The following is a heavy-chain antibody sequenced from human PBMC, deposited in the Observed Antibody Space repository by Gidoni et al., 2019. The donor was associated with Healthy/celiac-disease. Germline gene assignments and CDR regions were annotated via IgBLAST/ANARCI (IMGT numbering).Heavy chain of an antibody. D-gene: IGHD3-22*01. CDR2: ISGSGGST. CDR3: AKGVLRYYDSSGCEMDV. Sequence: EVQLLESGGGLVQPGGSLRLSCAASGFTFSRYAMSWVRQAPGKGLEWVSAISGSGGSTYYADSVKGRFTISRDNSKNTLYLQMNSLRAEDTAVYYCAKGVLRYYDSSGCEMDVWGQGTTVTVSS. J-gene: IGHJ6*02. V-gene: IGHV3-23*01. CDR1: GFTFSRYA.